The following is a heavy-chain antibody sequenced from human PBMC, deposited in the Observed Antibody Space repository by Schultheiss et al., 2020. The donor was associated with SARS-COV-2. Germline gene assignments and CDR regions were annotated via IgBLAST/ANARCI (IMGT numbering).Heavy chain of an antibody. Sequence: SETLSLTCTVSGGSISSSSYYWGWIRQPPGKGLEWIGSIYYSGSTYYNPSLKSRVTMSVDTSKNQFSLKLRSVTAADTAVYYCAREMNWGPTFYFDYWDQGTLVTVSS. CDR1: GGSISSSSYY. CDR3: AREMNWGPTFYFDY. CDR2: IYYSGST. V-gene: IGHV4-39*07. J-gene: IGHJ4*02. D-gene: IGHD7-27*01.